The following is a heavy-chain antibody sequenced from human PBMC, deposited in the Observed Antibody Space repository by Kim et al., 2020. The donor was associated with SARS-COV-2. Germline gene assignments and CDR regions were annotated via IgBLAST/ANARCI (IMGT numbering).Heavy chain of an antibody. V-gene: IGHV3-21*01. J-gene: IGHJ4*02. Sequence: GGSLRLSCAASGFTFSSYSMNWVRQAPGKGLEWVSSISSSSSYIYYADSVKGRFTISRDNAKNSLYLQMNSLRAEDTAVYYCARSPLSSYDSSGYYPPQDLDYWGQGTLVTVSS. CDR3: ARSPLSSYDSSGYYPPQDLDY. D-gene: IGHD3-22*01. CDR2: ISSSSSYI. CDR1: GFTFSSYS.